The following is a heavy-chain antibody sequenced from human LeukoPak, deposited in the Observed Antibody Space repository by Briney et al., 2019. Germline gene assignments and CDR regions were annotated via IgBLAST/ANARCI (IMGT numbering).Heavy chain of an antibody. V-gene: IGHV4-4*07. CDR1: GGSISSYY. J-gene: IGHJ4*02. Sequence: SETLSLTCTVSGGSISSYYWSWIRQPAGKGLEWIGRIYTSGSTNYNPSLKSRVTISVDTSKNQFSLKLSSVTAADTAVYYCARLRGNYGSGSYRYWGQGTLVTVSS. CDR3: ARLRGNYGSGSYRY. CDR2: IYTSGST. D-gene: IGHD3-10*01.